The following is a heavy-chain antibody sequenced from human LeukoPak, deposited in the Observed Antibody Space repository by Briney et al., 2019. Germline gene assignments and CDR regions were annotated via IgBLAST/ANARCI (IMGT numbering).Heavy chain of an antibody. V-gene: IGHV4-34*01. CDR1: GGSFSGYY. CDR2: INHSGST. D-gene: IGHD3-22*01. CDR3: ARGHQDYHDSSGYPYYYYGMDV. J-gene: IGHJ6*02. Sequence: SETLSLTCAVYGGSFSGYYRSWIRQPPGKGLEWIGEINHSGSTNYNPSLKSRVTISVDTSKNQFSLKLSSVTAADTAVYYCARGHQDYHDSSGYPYYYYGMDVWGQGTTVTVSS.